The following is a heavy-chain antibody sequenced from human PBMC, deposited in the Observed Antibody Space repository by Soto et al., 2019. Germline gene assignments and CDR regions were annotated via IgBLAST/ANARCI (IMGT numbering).Heavy chain of an antibody. CDR2: IAHTENT. CDR3: ASHLVMTGTRGFDH. Sequence: QVQLQESGPGLVKPSGTLSLTCAVSSGSISSSNWWSWVRQPPGKGLEWIGEIAHTENTNYNPSLKSRVTISVDKSKNQFPLRLTSVTAADTAVYYCASHLVMTGTRGFDHWGQGTLVTVSS. D-gene: IGHD3-9*01. CDR1: SGSISSSNW. J-gene: IGHJ4*02. V-gene: IGHV4-4*02.